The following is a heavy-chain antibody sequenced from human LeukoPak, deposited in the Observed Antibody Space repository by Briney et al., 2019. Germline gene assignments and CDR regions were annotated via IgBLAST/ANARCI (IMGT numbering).Heavy chain of an antibody. V-gene: IGHV4-59*01. D-gene: IGHD1-1*01. J-gene: IGHJ5*02. CDR3: ARGGFLDPFDP. CDR1: GGSISSYY. Sequence: PSETLSLTCTVSGGSISSYYWSWIRQPPGKGLEWIGYIYYSGSTNYNPSLKSRVTISVDTSKNQFSLKLSSVTAADTAAYYCARGGFLDPFDPWGRGTLVTVSS. CDR2: IYYSGST.